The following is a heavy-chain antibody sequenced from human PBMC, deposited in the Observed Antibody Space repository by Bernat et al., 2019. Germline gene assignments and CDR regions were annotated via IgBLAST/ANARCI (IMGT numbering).Heavy chain of an antibody. CDR3: ARVRACLSGVCPYRGLFDY. J-gene: IGHJ4*02. D-gene: IGHD2-8*02. V-gene: IGHV1-3*05. CDR2: INAGNGNT. CDR1: GYTFTSYA. Sequence: QVQLVQSGAEEKKPGASVKVSCKASGYTFTSYAMHWVRQAPGQRLEWMGWINAGNGNTKYSQKFQDRVTITRDTSASTAYMELSSLRSEDTAVYYCARVRACLSGVCPYRGLFDYWGQGTLVTVSS.